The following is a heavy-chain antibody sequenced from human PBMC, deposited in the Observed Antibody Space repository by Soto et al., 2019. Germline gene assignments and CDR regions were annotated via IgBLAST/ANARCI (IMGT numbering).Heavy chain of an antibody. Sequence: SVKVSCKASGGTFSSYAISWVRQAPGQGLEWMGGIIPIFGTANYAQKFQGRVTITADESTSTAYMELSSLRSEDTAVYYCARHLPLLLLAPYGMDVWGQGTTVTVSS. CDR3: ARHLPLLLLAPYGMDV. CDR1: GGTFSSYA. D-gene: IGHD2-21*02. V-gene: IGHV1-69*13. CDR2: IIPIFGTA. J-gene: IGHJ6*02.